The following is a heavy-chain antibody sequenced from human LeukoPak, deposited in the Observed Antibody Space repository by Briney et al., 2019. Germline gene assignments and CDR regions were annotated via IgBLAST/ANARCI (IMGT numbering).Heavy chain of an antibody. V-gene: IGHV1-69*01. J-gene: IGHJ4*02. CDR3: ARDLLPMTKAGVVND. Sequence: SVKVSCKASGGSFSSYGISWVRQAPGQGLEWMGGVLPIFGITNYAQRFQGRVTITADESRSTAYMELSSLTSDDTAVYYCARDLLPMTKAGVVNDWGQGSLVTVSS. D-gene: IGHD3-3*01. CDR1: GGSFSSYG. CDR2: VLPIFGIT.